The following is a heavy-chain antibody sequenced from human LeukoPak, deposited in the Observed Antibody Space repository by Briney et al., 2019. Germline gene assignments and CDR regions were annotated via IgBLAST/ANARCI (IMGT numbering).Heavy chain of an antibody. CDR2: IDYSGST. Sequence: SETLSLTCTVSGGSISSSSYHWGWIRQPPGKGLEWIGSIDYSGSTYYNPSLKSRITISVDTSKIQFSLKLSSVTAADTAVYYCARYASGSYYRGIDYWGQGTLVTVSS. CDR3: ARYASGSYYRGIDY. J-gene: IGHJ4*02. CDR1: GGSISSSSYH. V-gene: IGHV4-39*07. D-gene: IGHD1-26*01.